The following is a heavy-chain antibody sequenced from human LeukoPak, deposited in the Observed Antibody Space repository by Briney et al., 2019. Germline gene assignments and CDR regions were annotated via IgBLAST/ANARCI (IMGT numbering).Heavy chain of an antibody. CDR1: GFTFSDYY. J-gene: IGHJ5*02. CDR2: ISSSGSTI. V-gene: IGHV3-11*01. D-gene: IGHD3-10*01. CDR3: AREDGSGSYYRFGNWFDP. Sequence: GGSLRLSCAASGFTFSDYYMSWIRQAPGKGLEWVSYISSSGSTIYYADSVKGRFTISRDNAKNSLYLQMNSLRAEDTAVYYCAREDGSGSYYRFGNWFDPWGQGTLVTVSS.